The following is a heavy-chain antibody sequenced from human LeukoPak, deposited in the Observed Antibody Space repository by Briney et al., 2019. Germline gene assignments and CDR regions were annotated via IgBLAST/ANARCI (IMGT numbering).Heavy chain of an antibody. CDR1: GFTFSSYY. V-gene: IGHV3-74*01. CDR3: ARGNFYAMDV. J-gene: IGHJ6*02. CDR2: INSDGSTA. Sequence: GGSLRLSCAASGFTFSSYYMHWVRQAPGKGLVWVSRINSDGSTASYADSVKGRFTISRDSAKNTLYLQMNSLRAEDMAVYYCARGNFYAMDVWGQGTTVTVSS.